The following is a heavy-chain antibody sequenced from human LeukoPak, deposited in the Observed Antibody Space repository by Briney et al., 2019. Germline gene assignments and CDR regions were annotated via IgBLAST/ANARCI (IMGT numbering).Heavy chain of an antibody. Sequence: SETLSLTCTVSGGSISSGGYYWSWIRQHPGKGLEWIGYIYYSGSTYYNPSHKSRVTISVDTSKNQFSLKLSSVTAADTAVYYCARDMMYCSSTSCYNWFDPWGQGTLVTVSS. CDR1: GGSISSGGYY. D-gene: IGHD2-2*01. CDR3: ARDMMYCSSTSCYNWFDP. V-gene: IGHV4-31*03. J-gene: IGHJ5*02. CDR2: IYYSGST.